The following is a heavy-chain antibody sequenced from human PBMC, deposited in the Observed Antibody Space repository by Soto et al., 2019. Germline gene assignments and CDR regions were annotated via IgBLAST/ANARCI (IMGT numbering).Heavy chain of an antibody. Sequence: QVQLVESGGGVVQPGRSLRLSCAASGFTFSSYAMHWVRQAPGKGLEWVAVISYDGSNKYYADSVKGRFTISRDNSKNTLYLQMNSLRAEDTAVYYCARATFQRTWIQPTSPGGYYYYGMDVWGQGTTVTVSS. CDR1: GFTFSSYA. D-gene: IGHD5-18*01. CDR3: ARATFQRTWIQPTSPGGYYYYGMDV. V-gene: IGHV3-30-3*01. CDR2: ISYDGSNK. J-gene: IGHJ6*02.